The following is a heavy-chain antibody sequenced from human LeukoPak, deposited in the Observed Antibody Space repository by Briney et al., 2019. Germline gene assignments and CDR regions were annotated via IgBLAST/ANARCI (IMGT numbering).Heavy chain of an antibody. CDR1: GYTFTSYY. CDR3: ARDQLPVVAAPKSRYYYYFMDV. CDR2: INPSGGST. Sequence: VSVKVSCKASGYTFTSYYMHWVRQAPGQGLEWMGIINPSGGSTSYAQKFQGRVTMTRDTSTSTVYMELSSLRSEDTAVYYCARDQLPVVAAPKSRYYYYFMDVWGKGTTVTVSS. V-gene: IGHV1-46*01. J-gene: IGHJ6*03. D-gene: IGHD2-15*01.